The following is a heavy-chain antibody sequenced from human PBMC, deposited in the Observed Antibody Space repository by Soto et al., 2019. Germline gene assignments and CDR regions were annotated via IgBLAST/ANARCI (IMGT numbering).Heavy chain of an antibody. V-gene: IGHV3-64D*06. CDR1: GFTFSSYA. CDR3: VKGEYYYDSSGYYPIDY. D-gene: IGHD3-22*01. CDR2: ISTNGGST. J-gene: IGHJ4*02. Sequence: PGGSLRLSCSASGFTFSSYAMHWVRQAPGKGLENVSSISTNGGSTHYADSVKGRFTIYRDNSKNTQYLQMSSLRADDTAVYYCVKGEYYYDSSGYYPIDYWGQGTLVTVSS.